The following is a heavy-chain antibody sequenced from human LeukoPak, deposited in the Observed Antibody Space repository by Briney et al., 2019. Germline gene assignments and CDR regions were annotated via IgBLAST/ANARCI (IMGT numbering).Heavy chain of an antibody. D-gene: IGHD2-15*01. CDR1: GFTVSSNY. V-gene: IGHV3-66*01. CDR2: IYSGGST. Sequence: PGGSLSLSCAASGFTVSSNYMSWVRQAPGKGLEWVSVIYSGGSTYYADSVKGRFTISRDNSKNTLYLQMNSLRAEDTAVYYCARDLGYCSGGSCYYYYGMDVWGQGTTVTVSS. CDR3: ARDLGYCSGGSCYYYYGMDV. J-gene: IGHJ6*02.